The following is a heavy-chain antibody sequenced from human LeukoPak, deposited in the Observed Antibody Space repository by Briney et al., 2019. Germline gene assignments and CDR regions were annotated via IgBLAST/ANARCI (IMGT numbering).Heavy chain of an antibody. CDR1: GGSISSYY. CDR3: ARGGVNGYYYFDY. CDR2: IYYSGST. V-gene: IGHV4-59*01. J-gene: IGHJ4*02. Sequence: PSETLSLTCTVSGGSISSYYWSWVRQPPGKGLEWIGYIYYSGSTNYNPSLKSRVTISVGTSKNQFSLKLSSVTAADTAVYYCARGGVNGYYYFDYWGQGTLVTVSS. D-gene: IGHD5-24*01.